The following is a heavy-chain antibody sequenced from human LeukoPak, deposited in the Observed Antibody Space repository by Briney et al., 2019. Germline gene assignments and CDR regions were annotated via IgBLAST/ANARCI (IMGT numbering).Heavy chain of an antibody. J-gene: IGHJ6*03. Sequence: ASVKVSCKASGYTFTGYYMHWVRQAPGQGLEWMGWINPNSGGTNYAQKFQGRVTMTKDTSISTAYMELSRLTSDDTAVYYCAREKQLVGPHYYYYYRDVWGKGTTVTVSS. CDR3: AREKQLVGPHYYYYYRDV. CDR2: INPNSGGT. CDR1: GYTFTGYY. D-gene: IGHD1-1*01. V-gene: IGHV1-2*02.